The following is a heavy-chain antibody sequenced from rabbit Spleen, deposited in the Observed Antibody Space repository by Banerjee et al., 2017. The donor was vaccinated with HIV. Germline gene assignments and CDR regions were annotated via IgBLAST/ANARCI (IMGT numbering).Heavy chain of an antibody. CDR1: GVSFSGDSY. J-gene: IGHJ4*01. CDR3: ARDLASVVGWNFNL. V-gene: IGHV1S40*01. D-gene: IGHD3-1*01. CDR2: IYAASSGST. Sequence: QSLEESGGDLVKPGASLTLTCIASGVSFSGDSYMCWVRQAPGKGLEWIACIYAASSGSTYYASWAKGRFTISKTSSTTVTLQMTSLTAADTATYFCARDLASVVGWNFNLWGQGTLVTVS.